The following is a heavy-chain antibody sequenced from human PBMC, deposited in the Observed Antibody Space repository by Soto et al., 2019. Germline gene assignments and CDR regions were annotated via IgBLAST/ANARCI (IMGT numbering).Heavy chain of an antibody. J-gene: IGHJ6*02. CDR3: ASEGLLPYYYYGMDV. Sequence: QVQLVQCGGEVKKPGASVKVSCRASGYTFSNYGITWVRQAPGQGFEWMGWISAYNGNTNYAQNLQGRVTMTTDTSTNTVYMELRSLRSDDTAVYYCASEGLLPYYYYGMDVWGQGTTVTVSS. D-gene: IGHD2-15*01. CDR2: ISAYNGNT. CDR1: GYTFSNYG. V-gene: IGHV1-18*01.